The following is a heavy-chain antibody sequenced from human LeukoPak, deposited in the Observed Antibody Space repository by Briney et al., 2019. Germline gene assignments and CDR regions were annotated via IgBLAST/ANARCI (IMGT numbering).Heavy chain of an antibody. J-gene: IGHJ6*02. V-gene: IGHV3-23*01. Sequence: GGSLRLSCAASGFTFSSYAMSWVRQAPGKGLEWVSGISDSGGYTYYADSVKGRFTISRDNSKNTLYLQMNSLRAEDTAVYSCAESQLYSNYYYYYGMDVWGQGTTVTVSS. CDR2: ISDSGGYT. CDR1: GFTFSSYA. D-gene: IGHD4-11*01. CDR3: AESQLYSNYYYYYGMDV.